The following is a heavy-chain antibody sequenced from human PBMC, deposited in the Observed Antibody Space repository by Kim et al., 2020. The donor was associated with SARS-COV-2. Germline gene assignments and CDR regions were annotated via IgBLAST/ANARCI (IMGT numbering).Heavy chain of an antibody. J-gene: IGHJ6*02. CDR2: IYSGGSNT. Sequence: GGSLRLSCAASGFTFSNYAMSWVRQAPGKGLEWVSVIYSGGSNTYYADSVKGRFTISRDNSKNTLYLQMNSLRAEDTAVYYCAKGDLERRPYYYYGMDVWGQGTTVTVSS. CDR3: AKGDLERRPYYYYGMDV. V-gene: IGHV3-23*03. CDR1: GFTFSNYA. D-gene: IGHD1-1*01.